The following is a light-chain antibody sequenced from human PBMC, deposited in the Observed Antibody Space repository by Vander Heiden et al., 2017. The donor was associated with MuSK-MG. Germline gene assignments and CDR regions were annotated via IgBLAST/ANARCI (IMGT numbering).Light chain of an antibody. V-gene: IGKV3-20*01. J-gene: IGKJ1*01. Sequence: EIVLTQPPGSLSLSPGERATLSRRASQRVSSSYLAWYQQQPGQAPRLLIDGASSRATGIPDRFSGRGAGKDFTLTSSRLEPEDVAVYYWQEDGSSQRTFGQGTKVEIK. CDR1: QRVSSSY. CDR2: GAS. CDR3: QEDGSSQRT.